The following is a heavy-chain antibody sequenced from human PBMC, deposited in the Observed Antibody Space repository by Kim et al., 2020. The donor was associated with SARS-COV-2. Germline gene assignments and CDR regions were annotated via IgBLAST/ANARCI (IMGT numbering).Heavy chain of an antibody. D-gene: IGHD4-17*01. CDR3: AKSSDYGDYPFWYFDY. J-gene: IGHJ4*02. V-gene: IGHV1-3*01. Sequence: KFQGRVTITRDTSASTAYMELSSLRSEDTAVYYCAKSSDYGDYPFWYFDYWGQGTLVTVSS.